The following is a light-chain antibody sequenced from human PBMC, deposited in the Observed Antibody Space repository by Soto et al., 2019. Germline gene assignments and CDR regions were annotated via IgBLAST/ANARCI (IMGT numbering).Light chain of an antibody. J-gene: IGLJ2*01. CDR2: EGS. Sequence: QSALTQPASVSGSPGQSITICCTGSSSDGGTYNLVSWYQQHPGKAPKLMIYEGSKRPSGVSNRFSGSKSGNTASLTISGLQAEVEADYFCCSYAGSSTFEVFGGGTKVTVL. V-gene: IGLV2-23*03. CDR3: CSYAGSSTFEV. CDR1: SSDGGTYNL.